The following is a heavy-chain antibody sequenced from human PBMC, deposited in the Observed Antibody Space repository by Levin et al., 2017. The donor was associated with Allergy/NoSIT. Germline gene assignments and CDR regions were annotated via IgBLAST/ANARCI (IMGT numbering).Heavy chain of an antibody. CDR3: TRADLPGLRFFPPYGMDV. Sequence: RTGGSLRLSCTASGFTFGDYAMSWFRQAPGKGLEWVGFIRSKAYGGTTEYAASVKGRFTISRDDSKSIAYLQMNSLKTEDTAVYYCTRADLPGLRFFPPYGMDVWGQGTTVTVSS. D-gene: IGHD3-3*01. CDR2: IRSKAYGGTT. J-gene: IGHJ6*02. V-gene: IGHV3-49*03. CDR1: GFTFGDYA.